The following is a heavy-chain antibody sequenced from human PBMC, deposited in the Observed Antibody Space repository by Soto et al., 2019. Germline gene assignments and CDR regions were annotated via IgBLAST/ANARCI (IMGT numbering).Heavy chain of an antibody. D-gene: IGHD3-10*01. CDR1: GLSVRNNY. V-gene: IGHV3-53*01. CDR3: VRPLPSGRNYGMDV. J-gene: IGHJ6*02. Sequence: EVQLVESGGGLIQPGGSLRLSCTASGLSVRNNYMSWVRQAPGMGLEWVSVIYNDGTTYYADSVKGRFTISSDTSKNTLSLQMDSLRAEDTAVYYCVRPLPSGRNYGMDVWGQGTTVTVSS. CDR2: IYNDGTT.